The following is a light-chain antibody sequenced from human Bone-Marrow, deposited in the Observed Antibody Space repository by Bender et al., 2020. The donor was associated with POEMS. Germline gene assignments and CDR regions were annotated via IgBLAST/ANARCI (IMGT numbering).Light chain of an antibody. CDR3: SSYSGNTNPLV. J-gene: IGLJ1*01. CDR1: SPNIGNHG. V-gene: IGLV2-14*01. CDR2: NVS. Sequence: QSVVTQPPSLSEAPRQRVTIPCSGSSPNIGNHGVNWYQQLPRKAPNLLIYNVSDRPSGISSRFSGSKSGNTASLTISGLQAEDAADYYCSSYSGNTNPLVFGTGTKVTVL.